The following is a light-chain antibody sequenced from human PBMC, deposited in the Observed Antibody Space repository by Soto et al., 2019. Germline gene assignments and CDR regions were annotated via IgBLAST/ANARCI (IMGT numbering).Light chain of an antibody. V-gene: IGKV3-15*01. CDR1: QSVSSN. CDR3: QQYNNWPPYT. Sequence: EIVMTQSPVTLSVSPGERATLSCRASQSVSSNLAWYQQQPGQAPRLLMYGASTRATGIPARFSGSGSGTDFTLTISSLQSEDFAVYYCQQYNNWPPYTFGQGTKLEIK. CDR2: GAS. J-gene: IGKJ2*01.